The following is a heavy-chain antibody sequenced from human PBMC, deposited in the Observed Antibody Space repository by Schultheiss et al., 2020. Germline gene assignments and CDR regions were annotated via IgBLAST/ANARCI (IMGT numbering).Heavy chain of an antibody. Sequence: SQTLSLTCTVSGYSISSGYYWGWIRQPPGKGLEWIGSIYYSGSTYYNPSLKSRVTISVDTSKNQFSLKLSSVTAADTAVYYCARGVFYWGQGTLVTVSS. CDR3: ARGVFY. J-gene: IGHJ4*02. CDR1: GYSISSGYY. V-gene: IGHV4-38-2*02. CDR2: IYYSGST. D-gene: IGHD3-16*01.